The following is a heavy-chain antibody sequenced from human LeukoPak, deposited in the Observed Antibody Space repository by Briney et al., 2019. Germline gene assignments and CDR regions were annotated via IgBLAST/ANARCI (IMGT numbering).Heavy chain of an antibody. D-gene: IGHD6-6*01. CDR3: ARRVAARAYYYYYYYMDV. CDR1: GYSFTSYW. Sequence: GESLKISCKGSGYSFTSYWIGWVRQMPGKGLEWMGIIYPGDSDTRHSPSFQGQVTISADKSISTAYLQWSSLKASDTAMYYCARRVAARAYYYYYYYMDVWGKGTTVTVSS. J-gene: IGHJ6*03. CDR2: IYPGDSDT. V-gene: IGHV5-51*01.